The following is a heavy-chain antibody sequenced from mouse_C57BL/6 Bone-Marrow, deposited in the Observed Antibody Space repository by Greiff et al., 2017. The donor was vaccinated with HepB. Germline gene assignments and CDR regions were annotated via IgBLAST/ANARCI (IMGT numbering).Heavy chain of an antibody. CDR2: IDPANGNT. D-gene: IGHD1-1*01. J-gene: IGHJ4*01. CDR3: ARSLPLRYPMDY. Sequence: VQLPQSVAELVRPGASVKLFCTASGFNIKNTLMPWVKQRPEQGLEWIGRIDPANGNTKYAPKFQGKATITADTSSNTAYRQPSSLTSEDTAVYYCARSLPLRYPMDYWGQGTSVTVSS. CDR1: GFNIKNTL. V-gene: IGHV14-3*01.